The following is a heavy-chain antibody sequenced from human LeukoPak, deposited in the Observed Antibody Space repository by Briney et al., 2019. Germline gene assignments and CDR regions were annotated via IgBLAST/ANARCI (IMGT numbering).Heavy chain of an antibody. CDR2: INAGNGNT. D-gene: IGHD5-24*01. Sequence: GASVKVSCKASGYTFTNYAMQWVRQAPGQRLEWMGWINAGNGNTRYSQRFQGRVTITRDTSASTVYMEVTSLRSEDTAVYYCARDKDGYNSPPSDYWGQGTLVTVSS. V-gene: IGHV1-3*01. J-gene: IGHJ4*01. CDR3: ARDKDGYNSPPSDY. CDR1: GYTFTNYA.